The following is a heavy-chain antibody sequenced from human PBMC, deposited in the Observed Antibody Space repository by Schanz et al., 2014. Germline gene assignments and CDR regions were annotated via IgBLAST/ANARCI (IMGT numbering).Heavy chain of an antibody. CDR2: ISGSGNTI. D-gene: IGHD3-3*01. CDR3: ARGSGTFDS. V-gene: IGHV3-48*02. Sequence: EVQLVESGGNLVQPGGSLRLSCVASGFTFSSHSMNWVRQAPGQGLEWLSYISGSGNTIYYADSVKGRFTISRDNAKNSLSLQMDRLRDEDTAVYYCARGSGTFDSWGQGTLVTVS. CDR1: GFTFSSHS. J-gene: IGHJ4*02.